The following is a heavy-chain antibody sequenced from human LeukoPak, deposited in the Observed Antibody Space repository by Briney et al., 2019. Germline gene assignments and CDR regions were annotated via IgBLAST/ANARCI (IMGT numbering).Heavy chain of an antibody. D-gene: IGHD3-3*01. CDR3: TSPDFWSGYPDY. CDR2: IRSKAYGGTA. J-gene: IGHJ4*02. Sequence: GGSLRLSCTGSGFTFGNYAMSWVRQAPGKGLEWVAFIRSKAYGGTAEYAASVEGRFTMSRDDSKGIAYLQMNSLKTEDTAVYYCTSPDFWSGYPDYWGQGTLVTVSS. V-gene: IGHV3-49*04. CDR1: GFTFGNYA.